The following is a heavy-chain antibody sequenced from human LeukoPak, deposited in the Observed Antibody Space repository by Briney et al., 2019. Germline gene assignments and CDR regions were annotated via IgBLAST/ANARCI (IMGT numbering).Heavy chain of an antibody. D-gene: IGHD2-15*01. CDR2: IYYSGST. Sequence: PSDTLSLTCTVSGGSISSYDCSWIRQPPGKGLEWIGYIYYSGSTNYNPSLKSRVTISVDTSKNRFSLKLSSVTAADTAVYYCARVVVVAATYAFDIWGQGTMVTVSS. CDR1: GGSISSYD. CDR3: ARVVVVAATYAFDI. V-gene: IGHV4-59*01. J-gene: IGHJ3*02.